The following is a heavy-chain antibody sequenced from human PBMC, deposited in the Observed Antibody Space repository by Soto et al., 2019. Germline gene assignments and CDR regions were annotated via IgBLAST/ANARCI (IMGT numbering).Heavy chain of an antibody. J-gene: IGHJ4*02. CDR2: IYYSGST. CDR1: CGSIRSGGYY. CDR3: ARGFPYSNYFDY. V-gene: IGHV4-31*03. D-gene: IGHD4-4*01. Sequence: KASETLSLTSTVSCGSIRSGGYYWSWIRQHPGKGLEWIGYIYYSGSTYYNPSLKSRVTISADTSKNQFSLKLSSVTAADTAVYYCARGFPYSNYFDYWGQGTQVTVSS.